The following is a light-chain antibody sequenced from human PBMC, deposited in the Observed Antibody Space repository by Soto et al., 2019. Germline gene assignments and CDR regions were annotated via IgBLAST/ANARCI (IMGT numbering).Light chain of an antibody. J-gene: IGKJ1*01. CDR2: GAS. V-gene: IGKV3-15*01. Sequence: EIVITQSPATLSVSPGERATLSCRASQSVSSNLAWYQQKPGQAPRLLIYGASTRATGIPARFSGSGSGTEFTLTISSLQSQDIAVYYCQQYNNWWTSALRTTV. CDR3: QQYNNWWT. CDR1: QSVSSN.